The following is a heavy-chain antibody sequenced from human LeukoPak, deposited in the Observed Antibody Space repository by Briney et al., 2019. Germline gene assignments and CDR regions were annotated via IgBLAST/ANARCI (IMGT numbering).Heavy chain of an antibody. CDR2: VRSDGGIK. V-gene: IGHV3-30*02. CDR1: GFTFSNYG. Sequence: GGSLRLSCAASGFTFSNYGMHWVRQAPGKGLEWVAFVRSDGGIKYYADSVKGRFTISRDNSRATLHLQMNSLRAEDTAVYHCAKTDASMVSNFDYWGQGTLVTVSS. J-gene: IGHJ4*02. D-gene: IGHD3-10*01. CDR3: AKTDASMVSNFDY.